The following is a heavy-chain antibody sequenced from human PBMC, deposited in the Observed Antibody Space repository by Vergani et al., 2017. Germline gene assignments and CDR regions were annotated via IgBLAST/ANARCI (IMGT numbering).Heavy chain of an antibody. CDR2: ISWDGGST. D-gene: IGHD2-2*01. CDR3: AKSNHLLGRSFDY. CDR1: GFTFSSYA. J-gene: IGHJ4*02. V-gene: IGHV3-43D*04. Sequence: EVQLLESGGGLVQPGGSLRLSCAASGFTFSSYAMHWVRQAPGKGLEWVSLISWDGGSTYYADSVKGRFTISRDNAKNSLYLQMSSLRAEDTAFYYCAKSNHLLGRSFDYWGQGTLVTVSS.